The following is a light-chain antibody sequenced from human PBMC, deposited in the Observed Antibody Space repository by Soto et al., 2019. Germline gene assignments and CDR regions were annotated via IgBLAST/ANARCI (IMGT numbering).Light chain of an antibody. CDR2: WAS. CDR3: HHSYDVPLT. V-gene: IGKV4-1*01. Sequence: DIVLTQSPDSLGGSLGERATINCRSRQSVFYDSNNKDYLAWYQQKPGQPPRLLIYWASIRQSGVPDRFSGSRSGTDFHQTISSLQAEDVAVYYCHHSYDVPLTCGGVTKVEL. CDR1: QSVFYDSNNKDY. J-gene: IGKJ4*01.